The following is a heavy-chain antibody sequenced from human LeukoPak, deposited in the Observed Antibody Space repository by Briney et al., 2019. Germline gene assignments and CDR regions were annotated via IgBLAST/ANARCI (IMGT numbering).Heavy chain of an antibody. V-gene: IGHV4-59*08. Sequence: SETLSLTCTVSGGSISSYYWSWIRQPPGKGLEWIGYIYYSGSTNYNPSLKSRVTISVDTSKNQFSLKLSSVTAADTAVYYCASRSSSSKHQPSDDAFDIWGQGTMVTVSS. D-gene: IGHD6-6*01. CDR1: GGSISSYY. CDR3: ASRSSSSKHQPSDDAFDI. J-gene: IGHJ3*02. CDR2: IYYSGST.